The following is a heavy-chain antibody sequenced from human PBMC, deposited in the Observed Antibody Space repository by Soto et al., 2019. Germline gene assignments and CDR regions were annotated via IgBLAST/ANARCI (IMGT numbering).Heavy chain of an antibody. CDR2: ISSNGGST. J-gene: IGHJ4*02. CDR1: GFTFSNYA. V-gene: IGHV3-64*01. D-gene: IGHD2-15*01. CDR3: ARKGCGGGSCYEY. Sequence: EVQLVESGGGLVQPGGSLRLSCAASGFTFSNYAMHWVRQATGKGLEYVSAISSNGGSTNYANSVKGRFTISRDNSKNTLYLQMGSLRVEDTAVYYCARKGCGGGSCYEYWGQGTLVTVST.